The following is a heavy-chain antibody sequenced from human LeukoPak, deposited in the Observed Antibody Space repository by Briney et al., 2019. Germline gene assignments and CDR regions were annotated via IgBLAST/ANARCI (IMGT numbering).Heavy chain of an antibody. D-gene: IGHD2-15*01. CDR3: AISSGQMMVVAANAFDI. Sequence: NPSETLSLTCTVSGGSISSYYWSWIRQPPGKGLEWIGYIYYSGSTNYNPSLKSRVTISVDTSKNQFSLKLSSVTAADTAVYYCAISSGQMMVVAANAFDIWGQGTMVTVSS. CDR1: GGSISSYY. V-gene: IGHV4-59*08. CDR2: IYYSGST. J-gene: IGHJ3*02.